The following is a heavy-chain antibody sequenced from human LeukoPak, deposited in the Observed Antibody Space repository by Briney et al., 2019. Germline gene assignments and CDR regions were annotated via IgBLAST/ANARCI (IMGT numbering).Heavy chain of an antibody. CDR3: ARERVAWGGADFDY. V-gene: IGHV3-21*01. D-gene: IGHD3-16*01. CDR1: GFIFGTYS. Sequence: MTGGSLRLSCAASGFIFGTYSMNWVRQAPGEGLEWVSSISPSGGYMYYAVSLKGPFTISRDKAKNSLYLQMNSLGAEDRAVYYCARERVAWGGADFDYWGQGTLVTVSS. J-gene: IGHJ4*02. CDR2: ISPSGGYM.